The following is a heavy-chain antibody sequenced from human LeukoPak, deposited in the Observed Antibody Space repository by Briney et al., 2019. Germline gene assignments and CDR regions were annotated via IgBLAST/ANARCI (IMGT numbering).Heavy chain of an antibody. J-gene: IGHJ4*02. Sequence: GGSLRLSCAASGFTFSSYGMHWVRQAPVKGLEWVAVIWYDGSNKYYADSVKGRFTISRDNSKNTLYLQMNSLRAEDTAVYYCARAHDYYDSSGYYGPQNYFDYWGQGTLVTVSS. CDR1: GFTFSSYG. CDR3: ARAHDYYDSSGYYGPQNYFDY. D-gene: IGHD3-22*01. CDR2: IWYDGSNK. V-gene: IGHV3-33*01.